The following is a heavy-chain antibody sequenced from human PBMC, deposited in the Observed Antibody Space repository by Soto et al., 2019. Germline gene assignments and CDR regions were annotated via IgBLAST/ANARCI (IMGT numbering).Heavy chain of an antibody. CDR3: ARSTVVYYYGMDV. D-gene: IGHD3-16*02. CDR2: VDPSDSYT. Sequence: PGESLKISCKGSGYSFTSYWISWVRQMPGKGLEWMGRVDPSDSYTNYSPSFQGHVTISADKSISTAYLQWSGLKASDTAMYYCARSTVVYYYGMDVWGQGTTVTVSS. V-gene: IGHV5-10-1*01. J-gene: IGHJ6*02. CDR1: GYSFTSYW.